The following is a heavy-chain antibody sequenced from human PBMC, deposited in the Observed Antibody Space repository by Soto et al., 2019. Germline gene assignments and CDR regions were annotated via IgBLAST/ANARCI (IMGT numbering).Heavy chain of an antibody. CDR2: INTYHGNT. V-gene: IGHV1-18*01. J-gene: IGHJ6*02. CDR1: GYTFTNYG. CDR3: ARSHGYSASWGYFYYGMKN. Sequence: QVQLVQSGAELKKPGASVKVSCKASGYTFTNYGISWLRQAPGQGLEWMGWINTYHGNTKYAQKLQGRVTMTKDTSTSTDYMEMTSLRSDDTAVYYCARSHGYSASWGYFYYGMKNWGQGTTVIVSS. D-gene: IGHD6-13*01.